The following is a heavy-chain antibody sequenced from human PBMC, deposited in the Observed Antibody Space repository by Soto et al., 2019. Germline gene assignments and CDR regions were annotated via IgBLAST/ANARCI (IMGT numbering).Heavy chain of an antibody. Sequence: EVQLVESGGGLVQPGGSLRLSCAASGFTFSSYEMNWVRQAPGKGLEWVSYISSSGRTIYYADSVKGRFTISRDNAKNSLYLQMNSLRAEDTAVYYCARDRRGARKGRSYGMDVWGQGTTVTVSS. D-gene: IGHD1-26*01. CDR2: ISSSGRTI. V-gene: IGHV3-48*03. J-gene: IGHJ6*02. CDR3: ARDRRGARKGRSYGMDV. CDR1: GFTFSSYE.